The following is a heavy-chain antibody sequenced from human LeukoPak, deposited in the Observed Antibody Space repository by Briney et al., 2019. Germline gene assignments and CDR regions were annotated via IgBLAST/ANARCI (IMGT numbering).Heavy chain of an antibody. J-gene: IGHJ6*02. D-gene: IGHD6-19*01. CDR1: GFTLSRYG. CDR3: AKDPIAVAGNNYYRMDV. V-gene: IGHV3-30*18. Sequence: GGSLRLSCAASGFTLSRYGMYWVRQAPGKGLEWVAVISSDGTNKYYADSVKGRFTISRDNSKNTLYLQMNSLRAEDTAVYYCAKDPIAVAGNNYYRMDVWGQGTTVSVSS. CDR2: ISSDGTNK.